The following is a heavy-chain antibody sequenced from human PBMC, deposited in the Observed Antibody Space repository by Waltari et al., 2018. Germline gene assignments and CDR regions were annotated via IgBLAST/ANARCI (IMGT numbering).Heavy chain of an antibody. Sequence: QVQLQESGPGLVKPSETLSLTCTVSGGSISSHYWSWIRQPPGKGLEWIGYIYYSGSTNYNPSLKSRVPISVDTSKNQVSLKLSSGTAADTAVYYCAREVVGDAFDIWGQGTMVTVSS. CDR2: IYYSGST. D-gene: IGHD2-15*01. V-gene: IGHV4-59*11. CDR3: AREVVGDAFDI. CDR1: GGSISSHY. J-gene: IGHJ3*02.